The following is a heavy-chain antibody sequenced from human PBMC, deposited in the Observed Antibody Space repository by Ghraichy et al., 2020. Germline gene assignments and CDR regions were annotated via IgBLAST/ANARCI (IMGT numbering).Heavy chain of an antibody. CDR2: INENSATI. V-gene: IGHV3-48*02. Sequence: GESLNISCAASGFIFSSHGMNWVRQAPGKGLEWVSYINENSATIHYADSVKGRFTISRDNGKNSLYLQMNSLRDDDTGVYYYARRLGRGPNYWGHGTRVTVSS. CDR3: ARRLGRGPNY. J-gene: IGHJ4*01. D-gene: IGHD7-27*01. CDR1: GFIFSSHG.